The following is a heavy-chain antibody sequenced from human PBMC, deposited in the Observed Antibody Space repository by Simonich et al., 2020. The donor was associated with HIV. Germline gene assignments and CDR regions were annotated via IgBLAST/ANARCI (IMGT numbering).Heavy chain of an antibody. CDR1: GGSISGYY. J-gene: IGHJ3*02. D-gene: IGHD3-10*01. CDR3: ARHEGSGAYDDPFDI. Sequence: QVQLQESGPRLVKPSETLSLTCTVSGGSISGYYWSWIRQPPEKGLEWCGYIYYSWSSNYNPSLKNRVTIFVDTSNNQFSLKVTSVTAADTALYYCARHEGSGAYDDPFDIWGQGTMVTVSS. CDR2: IYYSWSS. V-gene: IGHV4-59*08.